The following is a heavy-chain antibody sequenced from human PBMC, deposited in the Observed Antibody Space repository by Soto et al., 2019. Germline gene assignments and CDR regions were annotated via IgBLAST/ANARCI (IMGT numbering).Heavy chain of an antibody. CDR1: GFTFSDYY. Sequence: GGSLRLSCAASGFTFSDYYMSWIRQAPGKGLEWVSYISSSGSTIYYADSVKGRFTISRDNAKNSLYLQMNSLRAEDTAVYYCASWSCSGGSCYSLSYYYYYMDVWGKGTTVTVSS. J-gene: IGHJ6*03. CDR3: ASWSCSGGSCYSLSYYYYYMDV. CDR2: ISSSGSTI. D-gene: IGHD2-15*01. V-gene: IGHV3-11*01.